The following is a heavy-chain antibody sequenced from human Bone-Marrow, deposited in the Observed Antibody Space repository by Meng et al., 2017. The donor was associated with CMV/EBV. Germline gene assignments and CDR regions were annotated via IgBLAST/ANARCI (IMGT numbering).Heavy chain of an antibody. CDR2: IYHSGST. Sequence: SETLSLTCTVSGGSISSSSYYWGWIRQPPGKGLEWIGSIYHSGSTYYNPSLKSRVTISVDTSENQFSLKLSSVTAADTAVYYCARGEATIFGVVITYYYFDYWGQGTRVTVSS. J-gene: IGHJ4*02. CDR1: GGSISSSSYY. V-gene: IGHV4-39*07. D-gene: IGHD3-3*01. CDR3: ARGEATIFGVVITYYYFDY.